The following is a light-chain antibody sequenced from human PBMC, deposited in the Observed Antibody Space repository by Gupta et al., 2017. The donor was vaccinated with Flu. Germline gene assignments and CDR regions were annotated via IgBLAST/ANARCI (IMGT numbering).Light chain of an antibody. CDR3: QQDGSSPLT. CDR2: GAS. Sequence: EIVLTQSPGTLSLSPGERATLSCRASQSVSSSYFAWYQQKPGQAPRLLIYGASSRATDIPDRFSGSGSGTDFTLTISRLEPEDFAVYYCQQDGSSPLTFGGGTKVEIK. V-gene: IGKV3-20*01. CDR1: QSVSSSY. J-gene: IGKJ4*01.